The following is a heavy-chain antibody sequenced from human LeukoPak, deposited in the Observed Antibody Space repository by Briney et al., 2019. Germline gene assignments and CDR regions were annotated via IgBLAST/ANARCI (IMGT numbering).Heavy chain of an antibody. J-gene: IGHJ6*02. CDR3: AKVSGGGLYYDGMDV. V-gene: IGHV3-30*04. CDR2: ISYDGSNK. Sequence: TLSLTCAVSGGSISSTNWWSWVRQAPGKGLEWVAVISYDGSNKYYADSVKGRFTISRDNSKNTLYLQMNSLRAEDTAVYYCAKVSGGGLYYDGMDVWGQGTTVTVSS. D-gene: IGHD1-14*01. CDR1: GGSISSTN.